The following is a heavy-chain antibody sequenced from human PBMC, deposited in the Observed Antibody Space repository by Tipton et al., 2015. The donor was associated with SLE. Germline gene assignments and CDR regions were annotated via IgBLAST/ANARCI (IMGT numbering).Heavy chain of an antibody. CDR2: IWGSGGKT. CDR3: AKVTGAEFIMLFGLDF. V-gene: IGHV3-23*01. Sequence: SLRLSCVASGFTFNIYAMSWVRQAPGKGLEWVSAIWGSGGKTYYAESVKGRFTISRDNSKNTLYLQMNSLRAEDTAMYYCAKVTGAEFIMLFGLDFWGQGTLVTVSS. CDR1: GFTFNIYA. D-gene: IGHD3/OR15-3a*01. J-gene: IGHJ4*02.